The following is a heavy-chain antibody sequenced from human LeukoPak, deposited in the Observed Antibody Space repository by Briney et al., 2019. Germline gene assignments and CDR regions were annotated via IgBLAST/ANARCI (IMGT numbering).Heavy chain of an antibody. CDR1: GFTFSSYW. CDR3: ATSTAAAGTD. D-gene: IGHD6-13*01. CDR2: INHNGNVN. V-gene: IGHV3-7*03. Sequence: GGSLRLSCAASGFTFSSYWMNWARQAPGKGLEWVASINHNGNVNYYVDSVKGRFTISRDNAQNSLYLQMNNLRAEDTAIYYCATSTAAAGTDWGQGTLVTVSS. J-gene: IGHJ4*02.